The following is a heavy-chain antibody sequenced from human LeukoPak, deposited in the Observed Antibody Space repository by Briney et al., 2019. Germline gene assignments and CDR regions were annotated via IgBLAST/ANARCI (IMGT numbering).Heavy chain of an antibody. D-gene: IGHD1-26*01. V-gene: IGHV3-30-3*01. CDR3: AREGSYYYFDY. CDR2: ISYDGSNK. J-gene: IGHJ4*02. Sequence: GGSLRLSCAASGFTFNSYAMHWVRQAPGKGLEWVAVISYDGSNKYYADSVKGRFTISRDNSKNTLYLQMNSLRAEDTAVYYCAREGSYYYFDYWGQGTLVTVSS. CDR1: GFTFNSYA.